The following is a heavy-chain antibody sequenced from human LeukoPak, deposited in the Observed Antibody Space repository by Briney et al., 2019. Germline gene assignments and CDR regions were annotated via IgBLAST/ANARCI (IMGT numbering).Heavy chain of an antibody. Sequence: GESLRLSCAASGFTFSNYAMSWVRQAPGKGLEWVSALSNSGGTSYYADSVKGRFTIFRDNSQSTLYLQLNSLRAEDTAIYYXXXXXLIRGYSYERSDAFDVWGQGTMVTVSS. CDR1: GFTFSNYA. CDR3: XXXXLIRGYSYERSDAFDV. CDR2: LSNSGGTS. D-gene: IGHD5-18*01. V-gene: IGHV3-23*01. J-gene: IGHJ3*01.